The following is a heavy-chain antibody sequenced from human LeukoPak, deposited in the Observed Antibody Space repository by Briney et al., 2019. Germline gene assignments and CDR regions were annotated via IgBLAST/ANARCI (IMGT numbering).Heavy chain of an antibody. CDR1: GFTFSSYW. Sequence: GGSLRLSCAASGFTFSSYWMSWVRQAPGKGLEWVANIKQDGSEKYYVDSVKGRFTISRDNAKNSLYLQMNSLRAEDTAVYYCARDWKYYDFWSGYHNRFDPWGQGTLVTVSS. CDR3: ARDWKYYDFWSGYHNRFDP. J-gene: IGHJ5*02. D-gene: IGHD3-3*01. V-gene: IGHV3-7*01. CDR2: IKQDGSEK.